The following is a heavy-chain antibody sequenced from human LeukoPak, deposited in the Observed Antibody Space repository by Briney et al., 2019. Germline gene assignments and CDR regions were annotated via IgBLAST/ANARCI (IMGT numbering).Heavy chain of an antibody. CDR1: GYTFTSYY. CDR3: ARGRYYYDSSGYYRPNDAFDI. D-gene: IGHD3-22*01. J-gene: IGHJ3*02. CDR2: INPSGGST. V-gene: IGHV1-46*01. Sequence: ASVTVSCKASGYTFTSYYMHWVRQAPGQGLEWVGLINPSGGSTNHAQKFQGRVTMTRHTSTSTVYMELSSLRSEDTAVYYCARGRYYYDSSGYYRPNDAFDIWGQGTMVTVSS.